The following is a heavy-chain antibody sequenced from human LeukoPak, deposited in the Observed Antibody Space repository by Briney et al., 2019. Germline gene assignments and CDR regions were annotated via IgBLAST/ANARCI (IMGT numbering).Heavy chain of an antibody. J-gene: IGHJ4*02. V-gene: IGHV3-33*06. CDR1: GFTFSNYG. Sequence: GGSLRLSCAASGFTFSNYGMHWVRQAPGKGLEWVAVIWYDGSNKYYADSVKGRFTISRDNSKHTLYLQMNSLRAEDTAVYYCAKDMGKMATIMDYWGQGTLVTVSS. CDR3: AKDMGKMATIMDY. CDR2: IWYDGSNK. D-gene: IGHD5-24*01.